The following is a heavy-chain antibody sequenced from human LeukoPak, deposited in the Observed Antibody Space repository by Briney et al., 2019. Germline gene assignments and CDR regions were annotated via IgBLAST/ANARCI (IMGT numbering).Heavy chain of an antibody. CDR1: GGTFSSYA. D-gene: IGHD5-12*01. CDR3: ARSPSGYSGYDTKYYFDY. CDR2: IIPILGIA. J-gene: IGHJ4*02. Sequence: SVKVSCKASGGTFSSYAISWVRQAPGQGLEWMGRIIPILGIANYAQKFQGRVTITADKSTSTAYMELSSLRSGDTAVYYCARSPSGYSGYDTKYYFDYWGQGTLVTVSS. V-gene: IGHV1-69*04.